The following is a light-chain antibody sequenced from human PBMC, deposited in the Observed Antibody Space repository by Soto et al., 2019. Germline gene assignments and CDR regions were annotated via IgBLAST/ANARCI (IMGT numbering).Light chain of an antibody. V-gene: IGKV1-5*03. CDR1: QSISTW. CDR2: KAS. CDR3: QQYNTYPLT. Sequence: DIQMTQSPSTLSASVGDRVTITCRASQSISTWLARYQQKPGKAPKLLIYKASSLEGGVPSRFSGSGSGAEFNITISSLQPDDFATYYCQQYNTYPLTFGGGTKVDIK. J-gene: IGKJ4*01.